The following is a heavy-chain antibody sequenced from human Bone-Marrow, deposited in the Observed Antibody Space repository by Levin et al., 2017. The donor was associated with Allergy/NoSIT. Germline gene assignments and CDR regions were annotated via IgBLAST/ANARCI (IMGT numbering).Heavy chain of an antibody. CDR3: ARDSGGNGYPDY. CDR2: TYISGNT. D-gene: IGHD3-22*01. V-gene: IGHV4-4*07. J-gene: IGHJ4*02. Sequence: SSETLSLTCTVSGGSISSYYWSWIRQTTGKGLEWIGRTYISGNTNYNSSLKSRVTMSLDTSRNQVSLNLNFVTAADTAVYYCARDSGGNGYPDYWGQGTLVTVSS. CDR1: GGSISSYY.